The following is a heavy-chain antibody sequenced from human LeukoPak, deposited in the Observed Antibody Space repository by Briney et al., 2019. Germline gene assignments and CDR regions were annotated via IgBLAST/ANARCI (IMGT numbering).Heavy chain of an antibody. J-gene: IGHJ6*04. V-gene: IGHV3-48*04. CDR1: RLTFSSYS. Sequence: PGGSLRLSCAASRLTFSSYSMNWVRQAPGKGLEWISYISSGSSTIYYADSVKGRFTISRDNAKNSLYLQMNSLRAEDTAVYYCAELGITMIGGVWGKGTTVTISS. CDR2: ISSGSSTI. CDR3: AELGITMIGGV. D-gene: IGHD3-10*02.